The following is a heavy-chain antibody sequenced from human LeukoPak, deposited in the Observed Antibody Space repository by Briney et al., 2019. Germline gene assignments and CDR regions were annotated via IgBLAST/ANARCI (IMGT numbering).Heavy chain of an antibody. CDR3: AAGLTYYDFWSGPRGWFDP. V-gene: IGHV7-4-1*02. D-gene: IGHD3-3*01. CDR2: INTNTGNP. Sequence: ASVKVSCKASGYTFTSYAMNWVRQAPGQGLEWMGWINTNTGNPTYAQGFTGRFVFSLDTSVSTAYLQISSLKAEDTAVYYCAAGLTYYDFWSGPRGWFDPWGQGTLVTVSS. CDR1: GYTFTSYA. J-gene: IGHJ5*02.